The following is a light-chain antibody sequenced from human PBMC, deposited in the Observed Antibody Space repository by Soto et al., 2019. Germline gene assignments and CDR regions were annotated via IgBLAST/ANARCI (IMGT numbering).Light chain of an antibody. CDR1: QSSSSD. Sequence: EIVLTQSPATLSLSPGERATLSCRASQSSSSDLAWYQQKPGRAPRLLNDGASSRATGIPDRFSGSGSGTDFTLTISRLEPEDLAVYYCQQYGSLVTFGQGTKVDIK. CDR2: GAS. J-gene: IGKJ1*01. CDR3: QQYGSLVT. V-gene: IGKV3-20*01.